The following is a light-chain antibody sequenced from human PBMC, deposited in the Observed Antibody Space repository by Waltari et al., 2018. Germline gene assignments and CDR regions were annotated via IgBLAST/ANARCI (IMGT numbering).Light chain of an antibody. CDR2: DNN. CDR3: ATWDDSLNGPV. V-gene: IGLV1-44*01. J-gene: IGLJ2*01. Sequence: QSVVTQPPSTSATPGQRVTISCSGSSSNIGSNVVVWYQQLPETAPKLLIYDNNQRPSGVPARFSGSRSGTSASLASSGLQSDDEADYYCATWDDSLNGPVFGGGTKVTVL. CDR1: SSNIGSNV.